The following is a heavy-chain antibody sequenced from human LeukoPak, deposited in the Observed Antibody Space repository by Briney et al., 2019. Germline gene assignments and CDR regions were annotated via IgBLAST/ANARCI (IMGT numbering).Heavy chain of an antibody. J-gene: IGHJ4*02. CDR3: ARAGIAVAGTSL. V-gene: IGHV3-21*01. CDR1: GFTFSSYS. CDR2: ISSSSSYI. D-gene: IGHD6-19*01. Sequence: GGSLRLSCAASGFTFSSYSMNWVRQAPGKGLEWVSSISSSSSYIYYAGSVKGRFTISRDNAKNSLYLQMNSLRAEDTAVYYCARAGIAVAGTSLWGQGTLVTVSS.